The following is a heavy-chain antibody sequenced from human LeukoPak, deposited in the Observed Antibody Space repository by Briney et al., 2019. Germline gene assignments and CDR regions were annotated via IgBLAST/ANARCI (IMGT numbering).Heavy chain of an antibody. CDR2: ISSSSSYI. V-gene: IGHV3-21*01. Sequence: PGGSLRLSCAASGFTFSSYSMNWVRQAPGKGLEWVSSISSSSSYIYYADSVKGRFTISRDNAKNSLYLQMNSLRAEDTAVYYCARAGFPTAMAYFDYWGQGTLVTVSS. J-gene: IGHJ4*02. CDR1: GFTFSSYS. CDR3: ARAGFPTAMAYFDY. D-gene: IGHD5-18*01.